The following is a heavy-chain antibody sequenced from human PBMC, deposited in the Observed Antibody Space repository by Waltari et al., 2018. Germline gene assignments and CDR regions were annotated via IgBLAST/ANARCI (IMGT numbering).Heavy chain of an antibody. Sequence: EVQLVETGGGLIQPGGSLRLSCAASGFTVSNNYMSWVRQPPGAGLEWVSFIYSGGSTYYRGSVKGRFTISRDNAKNTLYLEMNSLRAEDTAVYYCKTRDYWGQVTLVTVSS. J-gene: IGHJ4*02. CDR2: IYSGGST. CDR3: KTRDY. V-gene: IGHV3-53*02. CDR1: GFTVSNNY.